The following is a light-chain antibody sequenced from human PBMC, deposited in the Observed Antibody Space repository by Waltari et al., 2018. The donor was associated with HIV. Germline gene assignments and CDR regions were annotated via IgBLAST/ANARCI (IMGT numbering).Light chain of an antibody. J-gene: IGKJ1*01. CDR1: QSIGNF. CDR2: ATS. Sequence: DIQMTQSPSSLSASVGERVTITCRTSQSIGNFLNWYQQKPGKAPNLLVYATSSLHSGVPSRFSGSGSGTDFTLTISSLQPGDFATYFCQQTYSNPRTFGPGTEVEIK. CDR3: QQTYSNPRT. V-gene: IGKV1-39*01.